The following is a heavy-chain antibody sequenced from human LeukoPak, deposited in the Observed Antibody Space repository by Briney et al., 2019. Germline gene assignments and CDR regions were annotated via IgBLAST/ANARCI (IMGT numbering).Heavy chain of an antibody. V-gene: IGHV3-23*01. CDR2: ISGSGGST. CDR3: ARDQDYDFWSGYGWFDP. J-gene: IGHJ5*02. Sequence: GGSLRLSCAASGFTFSSYAMSWVRQAPGKGLEWVSAISGSGGSTYYADSVKGRFTISRDNSKNTLYLQMNSLRAEDTAVYYCARDQDYDFWSGYGWFDPWGQGTLVTVPS. CDR1: GFTFSSYA. D-gene: IGHD3-3*01.